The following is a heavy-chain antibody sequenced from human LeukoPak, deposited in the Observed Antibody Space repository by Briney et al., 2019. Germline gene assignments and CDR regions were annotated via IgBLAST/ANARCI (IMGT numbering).Heavy chain of an antibody. Sequence: SETLSLTCTVSGGSISNYYWSWIRQPPGNGLEGIGYIYYSGSTNYNPSLKSRATISVDTSNSQFSLKLSSVTAADTAVYYCARGGGYSSSWSYWGQGTLVTVSS. J-gene: IGHJ4*02. V-gene: IGHV4-59*01. CDR1: GGSISNYY. CDR3: ARGGGYSSSWSY. D-gene: IGHD6-13*01. CDR2: IYYSGST.